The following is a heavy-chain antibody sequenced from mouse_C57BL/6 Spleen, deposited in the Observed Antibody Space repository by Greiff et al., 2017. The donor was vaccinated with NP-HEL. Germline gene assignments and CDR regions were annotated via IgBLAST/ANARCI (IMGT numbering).Heavy chain of an antibody. V-gene: IGHV1-26*01. CDR1: GYTFTDYY. Sequence: EVQLQQSGPELVKPGASVKISCKASGYTFTDYYMNWVKQSHGKSLEWIGDINPNNGGTSYNQKFKGKATLTVDKSSSTAYMELRSLTSEDSAVYYCAREGITTRDYYAMDYWGQGTSVTVSS. CDR2: INPNNGGT. J-gene: IGHJ4*01. CDR3: AREGITTRDYYAMDY. D-gene: IGHD1-1*01.